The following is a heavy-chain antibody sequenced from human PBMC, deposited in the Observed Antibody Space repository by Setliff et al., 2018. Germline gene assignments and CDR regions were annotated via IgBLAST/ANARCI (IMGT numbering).Heavy chain of an antibody. V-gene: IGHV1-69*06. CDR1: GGTLIGYA. Sequence: SVKVSCKASGGTLIGYAFSWVRQAPGQGLEWVGGITPIFETAHYAQKFQDRVTITADKSTSTVYMELNSLISEDTAVYLCARDSVTLGQLERRGGFRYYDMDVWGQGTTVTVSS. CDR2: ITPIFETA. J-gene: IGHJ6*02. D-gene: IGHD1-1*01. CDR3: ARDSVTLGQLERRGGFRYYDMDV.